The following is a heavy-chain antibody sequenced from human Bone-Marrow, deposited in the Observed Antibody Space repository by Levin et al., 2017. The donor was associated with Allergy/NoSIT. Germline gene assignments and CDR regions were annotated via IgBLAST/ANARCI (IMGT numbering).Heavy chain of an antibody. V-gene: IGHV4-4*02. Sequence: SETLSLTCAVSGASISSSNWWNWVRQTPGGGLGGIGGIFHGGIANNNPSLRSRTLLSVGKSKNHFSMNLKSVTAADKALYYCTRRNSSWATFTFDIWGHGTMVTVS. J-gene: IGHJ3*02. CDR1: GASISSSNW. CDR2: IFHGGIA. D-gene: IGHD1/OR15-1a*01. CDR3: TRRNSSWATFTFDI.